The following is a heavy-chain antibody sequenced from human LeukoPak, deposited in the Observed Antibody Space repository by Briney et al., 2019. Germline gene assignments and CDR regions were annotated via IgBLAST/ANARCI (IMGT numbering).Heavy chain of an antibody. CDR2: MNSNSGNT. D-gene: IGHD4-17*01. CDR1: GGTFSSYA. CDR3: ARGLLYGDYVSESDY. V-gene: IGHV1-8*02. Sequence: ASVKVSCKASGGTFSSYAISWVRQAPGQGLEWMGWMNSNSGNTGYAQKFQGRVTMTRNTSISTAYMELSSLRSEDTAVYYCARGLLYGDYVSESDYWGQGTLVTVSS. J-gene: IGHJ4*02.